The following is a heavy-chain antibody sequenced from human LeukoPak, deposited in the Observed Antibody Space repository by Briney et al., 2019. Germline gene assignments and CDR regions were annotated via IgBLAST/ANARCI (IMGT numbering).Heavy chain of an antibody. CDR3: ARAQTTLLLDY. CDR2: ISAHNGNT. CDR1: VYIFTIYG. V-gene: IGHV1-18*01. D-gene: IGHD4-11*01. J-gene: IGHJ4*02. Sequence: GASVNVSCKASVYIFTIYGIIWVRQAPGQGLQWMGWISAHNGNTNYAQKLQGRVTMTTDTSTSTVYMELRSLRSDDTAVYYCARAQTTLLLDYWGQGTLVTVSS.